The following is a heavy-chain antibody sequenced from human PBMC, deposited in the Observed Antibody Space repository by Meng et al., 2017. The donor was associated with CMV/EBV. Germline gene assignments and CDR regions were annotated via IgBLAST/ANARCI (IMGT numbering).Heavy chain of an antibody. CDR3: ARDSDSVRYYDFWSGYYGMDV. CDR2: ISSSSSTI. CDR1: AFTFSSYS. J-gene: IGHJ6*02. D-gene: IGHD3-3*01. V-gene: IGHV3-48*04. Sequence: GESLKISCAASAFTFSSYSMNWVRQAPGKGLEWVSYISSSSSTIYYADSVKGRFTISRDNAKNSLYLQMNSLRAEDTAVYYCARDSDSVRYYDFWSGYYGMDVRGQGTTVTVSS.